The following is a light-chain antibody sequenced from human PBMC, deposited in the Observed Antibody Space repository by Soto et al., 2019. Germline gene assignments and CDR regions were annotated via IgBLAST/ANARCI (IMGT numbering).Light chain of an antibody. V-gene: IGKV3-20*01. CDR3: QQYESSPGT. CDR1: QSVSSSY. J-gene: IGKJ1*01. Sequence: EIVWTQSPGTLSLSPGERATLSCSASQSVSSSYLAWCQQKPAQAPRLLIYGASVRATGIQDRFSGSGSGTDFTLTISRLEPEDFAVFYCQQYESSPGTFGQGTKVDVK. CDR2: GAS.